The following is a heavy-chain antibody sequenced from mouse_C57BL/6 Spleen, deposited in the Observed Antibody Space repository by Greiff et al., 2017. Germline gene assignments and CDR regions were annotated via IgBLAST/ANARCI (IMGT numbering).Heavy chain of an antibody. J-gene: IGHJ3*01. CDR1: GYTFTSYW. V-gene: IGHV1-5*01. Sequence: VQLQQSGTVLARPGASVKMSCKTSGYTFTSYWMHWVKQRPGQGLEWIGAIYPGNSDTSYNQKFKGKAKLTAVTSASTAYMELSSLTNEDAAVYYCTREHYYGSSSFAYWGRGTLVTVSA. CDR2: IYPGNSDT. D-gene: IGHD1-1*01. CDR3: TREHYYGSSSFAY.